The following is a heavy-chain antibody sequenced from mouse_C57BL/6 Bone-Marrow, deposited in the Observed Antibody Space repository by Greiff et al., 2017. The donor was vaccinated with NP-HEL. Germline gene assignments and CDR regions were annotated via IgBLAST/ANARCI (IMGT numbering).Heavy chain of an antibody. CDR2: IDPENGDT. CDR1: GFNIKDDY. V-gene: IGHV14-4*01. Sequence: VQLKESGAELVRPGASVKLSCTASGFNIKDDYMHWVKQRPEQGLEWIGWIDPENGDTEYASKFQGKATITADTSSNTAYLQLSSLTSEDTAVYYCTTLAYYSNSLFAYWGQGTLVTVSA. J-gene: IGHJ3*01. D-gene: IGHD2-5*01. CDR3: TTLAYYSNSLFAY.